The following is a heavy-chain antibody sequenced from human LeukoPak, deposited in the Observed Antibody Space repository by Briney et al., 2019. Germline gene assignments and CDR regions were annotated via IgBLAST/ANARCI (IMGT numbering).Heavy chain of an antibody. CDR2: INHSGST. CDR3: ARGLLSVYYYGSGSSKNWFDP. J-gene: IGHJ5*02. CDR1: GGSFSGYY. D-gene: IGHD3-10*01. Sequence: SETLSLTCAVYGGSFSGYYWSWIRQPPGKGLEWIGEINHSGSTNYNPSLKSRVTISVDTSKNQFSLKLSSVTAADTAVYYCARGLLSVYYYGSGSSKNWFDPWGQGTLVTVSS. V-gene: IGHV4-34*01.